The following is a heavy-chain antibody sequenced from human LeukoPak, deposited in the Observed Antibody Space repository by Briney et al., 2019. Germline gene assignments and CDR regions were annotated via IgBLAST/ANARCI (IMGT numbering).Heavy chain of an antibody. CDR1: GFTFSSYA. Sequence: QSGGSLRLSCAASGFTFSSYAMSWVRQAPGKGLEWVSAISGSGGSTYYADSVKGRFTISRDNSKNTLYLQMNSLRAEDSAIYYCARTREQWQVLDYWGQGTLVTVSS. CDR3: ARTREQWQVLDY. J-gene: IGHJ4*02. D-gene: IGHD6-19*01. V-gene: IGHV3-23*01. CDR2: ISGSGGST.